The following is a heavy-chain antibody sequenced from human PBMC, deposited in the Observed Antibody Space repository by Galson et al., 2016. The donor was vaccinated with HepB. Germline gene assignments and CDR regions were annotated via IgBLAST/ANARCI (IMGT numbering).Heavy chain of an antibody. D-gene: IGHD2-2*01. V-gene: IGHV4-39*01. Sequence: SETLSLTCNVSGGSISSSRYYWAWIRQSPGLGLEWIGSLYYTGTTYFNPSLKSPVSMSVDSSKRQFSLKMTSVTAADTAVYFCARQILFVRPPASNPFETWGQGTLVTVSS. CDR1: GGSISSSRYY. J-gene: IGHJ5*02. CDR3: ARQILFVRPPASNPFET. CDR2: LYYTGTT.